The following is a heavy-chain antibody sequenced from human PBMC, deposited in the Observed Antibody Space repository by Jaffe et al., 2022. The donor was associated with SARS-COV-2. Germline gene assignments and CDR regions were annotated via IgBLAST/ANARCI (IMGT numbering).Heavy chain of an antibody. CDR2: ISAYNGNT. CDR1: GYTFTSYG. D-gene: IGHD6-13*01. Sequence: QVQLVQSGAEVKKPGASVKVSCKASGYTFTSYGISWVRQAPGQGLEWMGWISAYNGNTNYAQKLQGRVTMTTDTSTSTAYMELRSLRSDDTAVYYCARDSIWQQLATTEYYFDYWGQGTLVTVSS. V-gene: IGHV1-18*01. CDR3: ARDSIWQQLATTEYYFDY. J-gene: IGHJ4*02.